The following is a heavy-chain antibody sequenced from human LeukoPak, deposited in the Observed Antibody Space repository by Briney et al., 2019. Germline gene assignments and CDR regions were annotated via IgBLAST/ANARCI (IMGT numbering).Heavy chain of an antibody. CDR1: GFTFSRYW. J-gene: IGHJ4*02. V-gene: IGHV3-7*01. CDR2: MNEGGSAK. Sequence: PGGSLRLSCAASGFTFSRYWLTWVRQAPGKGLEWVANMNEGGSAKHYMDSVKGRFTISRDNAQNSPFLQMNSLRAEDTAVYYCAKSHSEHMWSMGSWGQGTLVTVSS. CDR3: AKSHSEHMWSMGS. D-gene: IGHD2-21*01.